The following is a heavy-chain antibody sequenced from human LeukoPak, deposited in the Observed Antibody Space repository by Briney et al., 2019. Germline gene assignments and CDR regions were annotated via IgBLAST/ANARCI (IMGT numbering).Heavy chain of an antibody. CDR3: ARGEYGDTPFDL. CDR2: INPSGGST. V-gene: IGHV1-46*03. Sequence: ALVKVSCKASGYTFTSYYMHWVRQAPGQGLEWMGIINPSGGSTSYAQKFQGRVTMTRDTSTSTVYMELSSLRSEDMAVYYCARGEYGDTPFDLWGRGTLVTVSS. D-gene: IGHD4-17*01. CDR1: GYTFTSYY. J-gene: IGHJ2*01.